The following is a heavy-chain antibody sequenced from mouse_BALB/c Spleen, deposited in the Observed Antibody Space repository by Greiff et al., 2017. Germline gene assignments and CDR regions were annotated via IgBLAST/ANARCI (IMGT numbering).Heavy chain of an antibody. CDR1: GYAFTNYL. CDR2: INPGSGGT. V-gene: IGHV1-54*01. Sequence: QVQLKQSGAELVRPGTSVKVSCKASGYAFTNYLIEWVKQRPGQGLEWIGVINPGSGGTNYNEKFKGKATLTADKSSSTAYMQLSSLTSDDSAVYFCARRGPGYAMDYWGQGTSVTVSS. J-gene: IGHJ4*01. CDR3: ARRGPGYAMDY.